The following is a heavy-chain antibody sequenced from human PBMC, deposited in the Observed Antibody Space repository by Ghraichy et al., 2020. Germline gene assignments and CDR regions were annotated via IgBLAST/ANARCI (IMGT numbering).Heavy chain of an antibody. CDR3: AREDRITIFGVDPNYYYGMDV. V-gene: IGHV1-69*13. Sequence: SVKVSCKASGGTFSSYAISWVRQAPGQGLEWMGGIIPIFGTANYAQKFQGRVTITADESTSTAYMELSSLRSEDTAVYYCAREDRITIFGVDPNYYYGMDVWGQGTTVTVSS. D-gene: IGHD3-3*01. CDR2: IIPIFGTA. J-gene: IGHJ6*02. CDR1: GGTFSSYA.